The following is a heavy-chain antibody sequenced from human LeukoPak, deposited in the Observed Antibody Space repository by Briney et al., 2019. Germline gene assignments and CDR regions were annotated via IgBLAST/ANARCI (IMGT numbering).Heavy chain of an antibody. V-gene: IGHV3-11*01. J-gene: IGHJ5*02. CDR2: ISSSGSTI. CDR1: GFTFSDYY. Sequence: GGSLRLSCAASGFTFSDYYMSWIRQAPGKGLEWVSYISSSGSTIYYADSVKGRFTISRDNAKNSLYLQMNSLRAEDTAVYYCARDQVSSWYVGVCGWFDPWGQGTLVTVSS. CDR3: ARDQVSSWYVGVCGWFDP. D-gene: IGHD6-13*01.